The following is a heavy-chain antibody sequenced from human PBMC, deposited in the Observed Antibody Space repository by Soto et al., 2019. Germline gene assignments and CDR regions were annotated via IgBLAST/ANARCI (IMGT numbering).Heavy chain of an antibody. CDR3: ARDLRGYCSGGSCYSDPGY. J-gene: IGHJ4*02. Sequence: QVQLVQSGAEVKKPGSSVKVSCKASGGTFSSYAISWVRQAPGQGLEWMGGIIPIFGTANYAQKFQGRVTITADKSTSTAYMELSSLTSEDTAVYYCARDLRGYCSGGSCYSDPGYWGQGTLVTVSS. CDR1: GGTFSSYA. CDR2: IIPIFGTA. D-gene: IGHD2-15*01. V-gene: IGHV1-69*06.